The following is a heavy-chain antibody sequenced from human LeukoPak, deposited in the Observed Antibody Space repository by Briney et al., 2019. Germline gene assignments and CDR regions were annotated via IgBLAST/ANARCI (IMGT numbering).Heavy chain of an antibody. J-gene: IGHJ5*02. CDR1: GGSCSGCF. D-gene: IGHD3-22*01. CDR2: INHSGST. V-gene: IGHV4-34*01. CDR3: AREKIGYYDGSGRGWFDP. Sequence: PSETLSLTCAVYGGSCSGCFWSWIRQPPGKGLEWIGEINHSGSTNYNPSLKSRVTISVDTSKNQFSLKLSSVTAADTAVYYCAREKIGYYDGSGRGWFDPWGQGTLVTVSS.